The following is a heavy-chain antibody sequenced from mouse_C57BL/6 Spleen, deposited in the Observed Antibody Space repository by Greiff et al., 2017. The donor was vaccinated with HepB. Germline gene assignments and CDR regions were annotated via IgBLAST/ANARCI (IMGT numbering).Heavy chain of an antibody. V-gene: IGHV1-52*01. CDR3: ARDYYGTMDY. D-gene: IGHD1-1*01. Sequence: QQSCKASGYTFTSYWMHWVKQRPIQGLEWIGNIDPSDSETHYNQKFKDKATLTVDKSSSTAYMQLSSLTSEDSAVYYCARDYYGTMDYWGQGTSVTVSS. CDR1: GYTFTSYW. J-gene: IGHJ4*01. CDR2: IDPSDSET.